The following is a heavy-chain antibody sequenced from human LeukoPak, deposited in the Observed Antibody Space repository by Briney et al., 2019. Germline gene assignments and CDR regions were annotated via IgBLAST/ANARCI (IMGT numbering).Heavy chain of an antibody. J-gene: IGHJ5*02. CDR1: GGTFSSYA. D-gene: IGHD2-2*01. Sequence: ASVKVSCTASGGTFSSYAISWVRQAPEQGLEWMGGIIPIFGTANYAQKFQGRVTITADESTSTAYMELSSLRSEDTAVYYCAIRGGYCSSTSCSNWFDPWGQGTLVTVSS. V-gene: IGHV1-69*13. CDR3: AIRGGYCSSTSCSNWFDP. CDR2: IIPIFGTA.